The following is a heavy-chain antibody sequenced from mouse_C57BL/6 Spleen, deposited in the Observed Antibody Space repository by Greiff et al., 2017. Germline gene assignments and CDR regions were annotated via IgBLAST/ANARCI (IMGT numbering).Heavy chain of an antibody. CDR1: GYAFSSYW. Sequence: QVQLKESGAELVKPGASVKISCKASGYAFSSYWMNWVKQRPGKGLEWIGQIYPGDGDTNYNGKFKGKATLTADKSSSTAYMQLSSLTSEDSAVYFCARSSGSYAMGYWGQGASVTVSS. J-gene: IGHJ4*01. D-gene: IGHD6-1*01. CDR2: IYPGDGDT. CDR3: ARSSGSYAMGY. V-gene: IGHV1-80*01.